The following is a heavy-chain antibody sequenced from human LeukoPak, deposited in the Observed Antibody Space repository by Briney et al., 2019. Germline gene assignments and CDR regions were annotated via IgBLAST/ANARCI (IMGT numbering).Heavy chain of an antibody. J-gene: IGHJ4*02. CDR1: GFTFSSYA. D-gene: IGHD2-15*01. Sequence: GGSLRLSCAASGFTFSSYAMSWVRQASGKGLEWVSAISGSGGSTYYADSVKGRFTISRDNSKNTLYLQMNSLRAEDTAVYYCAKGGISCSGGSCYRYYFDYWGQGTLVTVSS. CDR2: ISGSGGST. V-gene: IGHV3-23*01. CDR3: AKGGISCSGGSCYRYYFDY.